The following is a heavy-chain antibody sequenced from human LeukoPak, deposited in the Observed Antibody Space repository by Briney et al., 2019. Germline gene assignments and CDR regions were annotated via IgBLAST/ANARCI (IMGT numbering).Heavy chain of an antibody. CDR2: VFYNGAT. Sequence: SETLSLTCIVSGGSISSSIYYWAWVRQPPGKGLEWIGTVFYNGATQYSPSLRSRVTISIDTSKNQFSLKLSSVTAADTAVYYCARSSPVPRGQQLVPSPEYWGQGILVTVSS. D-gene: IGHD6-13*01. J-gene: IGHJ4*02. CDR3: ARSSPVPRGQQLVPSPEY. V-gene: IGHV4-39*07. CDR1: GGSISSSIYY.